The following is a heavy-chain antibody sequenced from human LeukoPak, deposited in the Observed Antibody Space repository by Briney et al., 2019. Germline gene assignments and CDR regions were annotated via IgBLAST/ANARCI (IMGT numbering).Heavy chain of an antibody. V-gene: IGHV3-48*01. CDR1: GFTFSSYS. D-gene: IGHD3-3*01. CDR3: ARDHENLSLLEWRSSYYYYMDV. Sequence: GGSLRLSCAASGFTFSSYSMNWVRQAPGKGLEWVSYISSSSSTIYYADSVKGRFTISRDNAKNSLYLQMNSLRAEDTAVYYCARDHENLSLLEWRSSYYYYMDVWGKGTTVTVSS. J-gene: IGHJ6*03. CDR2: ISSSSSTI.